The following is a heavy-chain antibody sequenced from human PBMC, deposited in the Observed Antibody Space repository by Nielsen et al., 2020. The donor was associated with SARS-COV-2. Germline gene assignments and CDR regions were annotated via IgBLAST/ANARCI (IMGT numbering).Heavy chain of an antibody. CDR1: GFTFSSYW. Sequence: GGSLRLSCAASGFTFSSYWRSWVRQAPGKGLEWVAKIKQDGSEKYYVDSVKGRFTISRDNAKNTMYLQMNSLRAADTALYHCARRYCSSTSCYLYYYGMDVWGQGTTVTVSS. D-gene: IGHD2-2*01. J-gene: IGHJ6*02. CDR3: ARRYCSSTSCYLYYYGMDV. V-gene: IGHV3-7*03. CDR2: IKQDGSEK.